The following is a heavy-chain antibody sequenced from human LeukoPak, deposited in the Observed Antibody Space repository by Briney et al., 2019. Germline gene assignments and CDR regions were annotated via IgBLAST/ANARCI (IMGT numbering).Heavy chain of an antibody. J-gene: IGHJ4*02. CDR1: GFTLSTYW. Sequence: GGSLRLSCAASGFTLSTYWMSWVRQVPGKGLEWVANIKQDGSKKSYVDSVKGRFTISRDNAKNSLYLQMNSLRAEDTAIYYCTRVGYIDEGIDYWGQGTLVTVSS. D-gene: IGHD5-24*01. CDR3: TRVGYIDEGIDY. V-gene: IGHV3-7*04. CDR2: IKQDGSKK.